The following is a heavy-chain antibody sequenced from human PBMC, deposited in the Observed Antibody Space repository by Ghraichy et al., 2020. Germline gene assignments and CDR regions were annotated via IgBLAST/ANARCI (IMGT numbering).Heavy chain of an antibody. J-gene: IGHJ4*02. D-gene: IGHD6-13*01. V-gene: IGHV3-21*01. CDR3: ASLTAGYFGN. CDR1: GFSFSYYN. Sequence: LSLTCAASGFSFSYYNMNWVRQAPGKGLEWISSISGTKRDIYYADSVRGRFTISRDNVGNSLFLQMDSLRGEDTAIYYCASLTAGYFGNWGQGTLVTVSS. CDR2: ISGTKRDI.